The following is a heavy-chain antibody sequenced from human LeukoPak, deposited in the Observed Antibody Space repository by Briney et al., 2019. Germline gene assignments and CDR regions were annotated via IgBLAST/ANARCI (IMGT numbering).Heavy chain of an antibody. CDR2: IYSGGST. CDR1: GFTVSRNY. V-gene: IGHV3-53*01. Sequence: GGSLRFSCAASGFTVSRNYMSWVRQAPGKGLEWVSVIYSGGSTYYADSVKGRFTISRDTSKNTLYLQMNSLRAEDTAVYYCARERSEGLSFDYWGQGTLVTVSS. D-gene: IGHD3-16*01. J-gene: IGHJ4*02. CDR3: ARERSEGLSFDY.